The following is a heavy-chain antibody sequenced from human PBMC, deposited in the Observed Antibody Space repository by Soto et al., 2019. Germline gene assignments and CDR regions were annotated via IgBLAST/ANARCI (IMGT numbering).Heavy chain of an antibody. CDR2: IKQDGSEK. CDR1: GFTFSSYW. CDR3: ARTGTTSYYYYGMDV. D-gene: IGHD1-7*01. Sequence: GGSLRLSCAASGFTFSSYWMTWIRQSPGKGLEWVANIKQDGSEKYYVDSVKGRFTISRDNAKKSLYLQMNSLRAEDTAVYYCARTGTTSYYYYGMDVWGQGTTVTVSS. V-gene: IGHV3-7*03. J-gene: IGHJ6*02.